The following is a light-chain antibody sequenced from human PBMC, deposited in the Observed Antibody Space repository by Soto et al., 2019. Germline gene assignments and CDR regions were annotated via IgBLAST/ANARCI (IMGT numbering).Light chain of an antibody. V-gene: IGLV2-23*02. CDR2: EVS. CDR3: CSYVGRSDSYV. J-gene: IGLJ1*01. CDR1: SSDVGSNDL. Sequence: QSVLSQPASVSGSPGQSITISCTGTSSDVGSNDLVSWYQQHPGKAHKLMIYEVSKRPSGISNRFSGSKSGNTASLTIFGLQAEDEGDYYCCSYVGRSDSYVFGAGTKVTVL.